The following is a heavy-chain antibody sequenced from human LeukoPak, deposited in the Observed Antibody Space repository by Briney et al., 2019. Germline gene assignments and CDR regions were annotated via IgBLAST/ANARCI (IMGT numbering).Heavy chain of an antibody. Sequence: AETLSLTCTVSGGSISSSSYYWGWIRQPPGKGLEWIGSTYYSGSTYYNPSLKSRVTISVDTSKNQFSLKLSSVTAADTAVYYCARGDGSGSLPNSYYYYYMDVWGKGTTVTVSS. CDR2: TYYSGST. CDR3: ARGDGSGSLPNSYYYYYMDV. D-gene: IGHD3-10*01. CDR1: GGSISSSSYY. J-gene: IGHJ6*03. V-gene: IGHV4-39*07.